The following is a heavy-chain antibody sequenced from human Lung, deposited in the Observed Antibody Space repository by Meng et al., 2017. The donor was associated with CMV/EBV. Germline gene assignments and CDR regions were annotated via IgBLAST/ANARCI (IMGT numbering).Heavy chain of an antibody. J-gene: IGHJ6*01. CDR3: AKDMGYCSSTSCSDYYYYGMAV. V-gene: IGHV3-33*06. D-gene: IGHD2-2*01. CDR1: GFTFSSYG. Sequence: SCAASGFTFSSYGMHWVRQAPGKGLEWVAVIWYDGSNKYYADSVKGRFTISRDNSKNTLYLQMNSLRAEDTAVYYCAKDMGYCSSTSCSDYYYYGMAVWGPWNXV. CDR2: IWYDGSNK.